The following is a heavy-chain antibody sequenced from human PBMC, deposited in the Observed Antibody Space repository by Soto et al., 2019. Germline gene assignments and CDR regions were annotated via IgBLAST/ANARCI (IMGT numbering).Heavy chain of an antibody. D-gene: IGHD6-19*01. CDR2: IYPGDSDT. CDR1: GYSFTSYW. J-gene: IGHJ6*02. Sequence: PGESLKISCKGSGYSFTSYWIGWVRQMPGKGLEWMGIIYPGDSDTRYSPNFQGQVTISADKSISTAYLQWTSLKASDTTMYYCARSRRGAYSSGWYSLSGYYNYGIDVWGQGTKVTVSS. V-gene: IGHV5-51*01. CDR3: ARSRRGAYSSGWYSLSGYYNYGIDV.